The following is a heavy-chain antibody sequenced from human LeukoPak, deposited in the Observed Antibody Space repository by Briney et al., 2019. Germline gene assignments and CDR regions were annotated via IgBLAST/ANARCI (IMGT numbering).Heavy chain of an antibody. D-gene: IGHD1-14*01. J-gene: IGHJ3*02. V-gene: IGHV5-51*01. CDR3: ARHVTTASAARGFDI. Sequence: GESLKISCKGSGYSFTSYWIGWVRQMPGKGLEWVGTIYPGDSDTRYSPSFQGQVTISADKSINTAYLQWSGLKASDTAVYYCARHVTTASAARGFDIWGQGTMVTVSS. CDR2: IYPGDSDT. CDR1: GYSFTSYW.